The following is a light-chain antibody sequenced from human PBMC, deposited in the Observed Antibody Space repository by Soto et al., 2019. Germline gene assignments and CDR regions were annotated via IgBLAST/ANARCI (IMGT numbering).Light chain of an antibody. CDR3: GSYTIINTGV. J-gene: IGLJ1*01. Sequence: QSALTQTASVSGSPGQSITISCTETSSDVGGYNYVSWYQQHPGKAPKVMIYEVSNRPSGVSNRFSGSKSGNTASLTISGPQAEDEADYYCGSYTIINTGVSGTVTKVTVL. CDR2: EVS. V-gene: IGLV2-14*01. CDR1: SSDVGGYNY.